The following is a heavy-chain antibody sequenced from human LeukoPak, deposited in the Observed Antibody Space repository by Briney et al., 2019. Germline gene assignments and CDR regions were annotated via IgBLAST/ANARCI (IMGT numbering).Heavy chain of an antibody. CDR3: ARGAPIDH. CDR1: GFTFSSSW. J-gene: IGHJ5*02. V-gene: IGHV3-74*01. CDR2: MNSDVTTI. Sequence: GGSLRLSCAASGFTFSSSWMYWLRQSPGKVLVWVSRMNSDVTTISYADSVRGRFTISRDNAQNTLHLQMDSLRVEDTAVYYCARGAPIDHWGQGVLVTVSS.